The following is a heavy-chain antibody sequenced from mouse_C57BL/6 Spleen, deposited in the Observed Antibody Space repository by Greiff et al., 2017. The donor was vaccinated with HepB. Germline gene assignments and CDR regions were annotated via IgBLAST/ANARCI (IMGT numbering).Heavy chain of an antibody. Sequence: DVHLVESGEGLVKPGGSLKLSCAASGFTFSSYAMSWVRQTPEKRLEWVAYISSGGDYIYYADTVKGRFTISRDNARNTLYLQMSSLKSEDTAMYYCTREDYDGYSYYFDYWGQGTTLTVSS. J-gene: IGHJ2*01. CDR3: TREDYDGYSYYFDY. CDR1: GFTFSSYA. D-gene: IGHD2-3*01. V-gene: IGHV5-9-1*02. CDR2: ISSGGDYI.